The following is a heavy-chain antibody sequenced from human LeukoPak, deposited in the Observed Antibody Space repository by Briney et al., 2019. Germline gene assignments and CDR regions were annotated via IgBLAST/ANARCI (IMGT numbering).Heavy chain of an antibody. J-gene: IGHJ3*02. D-gene: IGHD3-22*01. V-gene: IGHV4-59*01. Sequence: ASETLSLTCTVSGGSISSYYWSWIRQPPGKGLEWIGYTYYSGSTNYNPSLKSRVTISVDTSKNQFSLKLSSVTAADTAVYYCARDYYDSSGYYYPAFDIWGQGTMVTVSS. CDR3: ARDYYDSSGYYYPAFDI. CDR1: GGSISSYY. CDR2: TYYSGST.